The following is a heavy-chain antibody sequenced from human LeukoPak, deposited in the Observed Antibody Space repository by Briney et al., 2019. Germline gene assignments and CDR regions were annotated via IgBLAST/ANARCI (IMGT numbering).Heavy chain of an antibody. Sequence: ASVKVSCKASGYTFTGYYMHWVRQAPGQGLEWMGWINPNSGGTNYAQKFQGWVTMTRDTSISTAYMELSRLRSEDTAVYYCARDVLRFLEWLPHYYYYYMDVWGKGTTVTVSS. V-gene: IGHV1-2*04. CDR2: INPNSGGT. D-gene: IGHD3-3*01. CDR1: GYTFTGYY. CDR3: ARDVLRFLEWLPHYYYYYMDV. J-gene: IGHJ6*03.